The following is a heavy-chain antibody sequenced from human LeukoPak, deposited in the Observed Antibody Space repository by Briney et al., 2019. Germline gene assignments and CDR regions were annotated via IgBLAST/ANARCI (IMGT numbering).Heavy chain of an antibody. J-gene: IGHJ4*02. D-gene: IGHD3-9*01. CDR3: ARVSGGELRYFDWLSRRGVFDY. Sequence: PSETLSLTYTVSGGSISSGSYYWSWIRQPPGKGLEWVGEINHSGSTNYNPSLKSRVTISVDTSKNQFSLKLSSVTAADTAVYYCARVSGGELRYFDWLSRRGVFDYWGQGTLVTVSS. CDR2: INHSGST. CDR1: GGSISSGSYY. V-gene: IGHV4-39*07.